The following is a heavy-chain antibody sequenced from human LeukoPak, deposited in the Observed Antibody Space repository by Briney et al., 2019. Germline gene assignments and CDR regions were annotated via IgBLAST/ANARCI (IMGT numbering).Heavy chain of an antibody. CDR2: ISGSGGST. CDR1: GFTFSSYA. V-gene: IGHV3-23*01. J-gene: IGHJ3*02. CDR3: AKEIMITFGGVIAPDAFDI. Sequence: GGSLRLSCAASGFTFSSYAMSWVRQAPGKGLEWVSAISGSGGSTYYADSVKGRFTISRDNSKNMLYLQMNSLRAEDTAVYYCAKEIMITFGGVIAPDAFDIWGQGTMVTVSS. D-gene: IGHD3-16*02.